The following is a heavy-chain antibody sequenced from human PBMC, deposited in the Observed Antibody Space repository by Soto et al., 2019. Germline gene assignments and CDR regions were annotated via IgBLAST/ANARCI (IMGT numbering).Heavy chain of an antibody. D-gene: IGHD5-18*01. CDR2: IYHSGST. CDR1: GGSISSSNW. V-gene: IGHV4-4*02. CDR3: ARGSMVDTAMVYYGMDV. Sequence: QVQLQESGPGLVKPSGTLSLTCAVSGGSISSSNWWSWVRQPPGKGLEWIGEIYHSGSTNYNPSLKSLVTISVDKSKNQFSLKLSSVTAADTAVYYCARGSMVDTAMVYYGMDVWGQGTTVTVSS. J-gene: IGHJ6*02.